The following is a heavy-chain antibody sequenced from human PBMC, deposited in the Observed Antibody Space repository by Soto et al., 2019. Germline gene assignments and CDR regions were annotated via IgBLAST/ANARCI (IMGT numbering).Heavy chain of an antibody. CDR1: GVTFSSYA. CDR2: ISGSGGST. Sequence: GGSLRLSCAASGVTFSSYAMSWVRQAPGKGLEWVSAISGSGGSTYYADSVKGRFTISRDNSKNTLYLQMNSLRAEDTAVYYCAKDRSSLGATIGYWGQGTLVTVSS. J-gene: IGHJ4*02. D-gene: IGHD1-26*01. V-gene: IGHV3-23*01. CDR3: AKDRSSLGATIGY.